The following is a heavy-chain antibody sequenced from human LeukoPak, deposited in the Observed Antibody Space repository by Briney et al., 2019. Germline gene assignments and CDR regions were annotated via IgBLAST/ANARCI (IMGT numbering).Heavy chain of an antibody. J-gene: IGHJ3*02. CDR3: TTVGTVTPPAAFDI. V-gene: IGHV3-15*01. D-gene: IGHD4-17*01. CDR1: GSTSSNAW. CDR2: MKSKTDGGTT. Sequence: GGSLSLSCAPSGSTSSNAWMRWVRQAPGKGLEWVGRMKSKTDGGTTDYAAPVKGRFTISRDDSKNTLYLQMNSLKTEDTAVYYCTTVGTVTPPAAFDIWGQGTMVTVSS.